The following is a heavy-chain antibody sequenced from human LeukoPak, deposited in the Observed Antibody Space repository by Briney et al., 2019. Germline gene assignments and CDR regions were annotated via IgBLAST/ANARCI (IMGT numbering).Heavy chain of an antibody. CDR3: ARGLVDYF. V-gene: IGHV3-21*01. Sequence: GGSLRLSCAASAFTFSSYAMNWVRQAPGKGLEWVSSISSTSTYKYYADSVKGRFTISRDSATNSLYLQMNSLRAEDTAVYYCARGLVDYFGGQGTLVTVSS. CDR1: AFTFSSYA. CDR2: ISSTSTYK. J-gene: IGHJ4*02. D-gene: IGHD2/OR15-2a*01.